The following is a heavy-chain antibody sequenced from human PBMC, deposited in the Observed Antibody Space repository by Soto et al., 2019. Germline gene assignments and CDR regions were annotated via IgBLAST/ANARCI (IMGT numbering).Heavy chain of an antibody. J-gene: IGHJ4*01. CDR3: ARLGGYYQAFDS. D-gene: IGHD3-22*01. CDR1: GGSITSGGYY. Sequence: ETLSLTCNVSGGSITSGGYYRSWIRQPPGKGLEWVGYIYYTGTTTYNPSLRSRVDISIDPSKSQFSLYLRSVTAPDTAVYYCARLGGYYQAFDSWGHGAMVTASS. CDR2: IYYTGTT. V-gene: IGHV4-61*08.